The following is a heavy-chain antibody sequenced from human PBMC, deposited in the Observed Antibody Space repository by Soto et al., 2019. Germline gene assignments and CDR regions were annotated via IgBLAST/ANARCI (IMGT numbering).Heavy chain of an antibody. Sequence: GGSLRLSCAASGFTFSSYAMNWVRQAPGKGLEWVSTISGSGGSTYYADSVKGRFTISRDNSKNTLSLLMNSLRAEDTAVYYCAKKAAPGYFDYWGQGTLVTVSS. J-gene: IGHJ4*02. CDR2: ISGSGGST. CDR3: AKKAAPGYFDY. CDR1: GFTFSSYA. V-gene: IGHV3-23*01. D-gene: IGHD1-1*01.